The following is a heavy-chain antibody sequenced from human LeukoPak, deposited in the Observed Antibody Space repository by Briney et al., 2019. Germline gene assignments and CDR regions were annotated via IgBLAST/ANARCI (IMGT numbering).Heavy chain of an antibody. CDR1: GGSFSGYY. CDR3: ARALGEVDAFDI. Sequence: SETLSLTCAVYGGSFSGYYWSWIRQPPGKGLEWIGEINHSGSTNYNPSLKSRVTISVDTSKNQFSLKLSSVTVADTAVYYCARALGEVDAFDIWGQGTMVTVSS. J-gene: IGHJ3*02. V-gene: IGHV4-34*01. CDR2: INHSGST.